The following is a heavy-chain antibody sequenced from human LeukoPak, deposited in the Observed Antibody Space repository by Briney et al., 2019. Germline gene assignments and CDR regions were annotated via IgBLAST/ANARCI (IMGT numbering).Heavy chain of an antibody. CDR1: GFSFTTHA. Sequence: AGSLRLSCVASGFSFTTHAMGWVRQAPGKGLEWVSHISGSGGSTKYSGSVKGRFTISRDNSKNTLYLQINSLGADDTAVYYCAKDQDPHSYGSGSYAPFDYWGQGTLVTVSS. J-gene: IGHJ4*02. V-gene: IGHV3-23*01. D-gene: IGHD3-10*01. CDR2: ISGSGGST. CDR3: AKDQDPHSYGSGSYAPFDY.